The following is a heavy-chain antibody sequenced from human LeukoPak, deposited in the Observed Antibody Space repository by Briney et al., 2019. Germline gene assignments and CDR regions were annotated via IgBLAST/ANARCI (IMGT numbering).Heavy chain of an antibody. Sequence: SVKVSCKASGGTFSSYAISWVRQAPGQGLEWMGGIIPIFGTANYAQKFQGRVTITTDESTSTAYMQLSSLRSEDTAVYYCARGWYSGSYYVDYWGQGTLVTVSS. CDR3: ARGWYSGSYYVDY. CDR1: GGTFSSYA. J-gene: IGHJ4*02. CDR2: IIPIFGTA. V-gene: IGHV1-69*05. D-gene: IGHD1-26*01.